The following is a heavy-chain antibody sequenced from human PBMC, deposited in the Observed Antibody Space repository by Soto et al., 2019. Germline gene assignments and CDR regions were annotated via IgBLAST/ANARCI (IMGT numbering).Heavy chain of an antibody. V-gene: IGHV1-69*02. CDR2: IIPILGIA. D-gene: IGHD2-15*01. CDR1: GGTFSSYT. J-gene: IGHJ3*02. CDR3: GGHILTGGGAFDI. Sequence: QVQLVQSGAEVKKPGSSVKVSCKASGGTFSSYTISWVRQAPGQGLEWMGRIIPILGIANYAQKFQGRVTITADKSTSTAYMELSSLRSEDTAVYYCGGHILTGGGAFDIWGQGTMVTVSS.